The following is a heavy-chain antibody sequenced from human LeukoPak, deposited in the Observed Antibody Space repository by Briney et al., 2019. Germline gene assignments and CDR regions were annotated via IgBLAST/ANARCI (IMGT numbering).Heavy chain of an antibody. CDR2: INPNSGGT. V-gene: IGHV1-2*02. CDR1: GYTFTGYY. J-gene: IGHJ4*02. D-gene: IGHD1-26*01. CDR3: ARGRRILVGDTNAGDYFDY. Sequence: ASVKVSCKASGYTFTGYYMHWVRQAPAQGLEWMGWINPNSGGTYYAQKFQGSVTMTRDTSISTAYMELSRLKSDDTAVYYCARGRRILVGDTNAGDYFDYWGQGTLVTVFS.